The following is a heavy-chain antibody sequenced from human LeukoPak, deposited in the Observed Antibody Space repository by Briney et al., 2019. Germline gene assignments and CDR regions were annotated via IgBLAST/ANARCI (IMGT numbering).Heavy chain of an antibody. D-gene: IGHD1-26*01. CDR1: GYSFIRYG. CDR3: ARDRGRYYYYGLDV. CDR2: ISAYNGNT. V-gene: IGHV1-18*01. J-gene: IGHJ6*04. Sequence: ASVKVSCKAFGYSFIRYGITWVRQAPGQGLEWMGWISAYNGNTNYAQKVQGRVTMTTDTSTSTAYMEVRSLRSDDTAVYYCARDRGRYYYYGLDVWGKGTTVTVSS.